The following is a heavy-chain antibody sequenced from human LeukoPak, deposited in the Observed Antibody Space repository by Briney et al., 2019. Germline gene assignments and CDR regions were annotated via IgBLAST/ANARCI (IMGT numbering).Heavy chain of an antibody. CDR3: ARFSTIAAV. J-gene: IGHJ4*02. CDR2: MYYTGKT. V-gene: IGHV4-39*01. D-gene: IGHD2-21*01. Sequence: PSETLSLTCTVSGGSISSSNYYWGWIRQPPGKGLEWIGSMYYTGKTYYNPSLESRVTISLDTSKNQFSLNLISVTAADTAVYFCARFSTIAAVWGRGTLVAVSS. CDR1: GGSISSSNYY.